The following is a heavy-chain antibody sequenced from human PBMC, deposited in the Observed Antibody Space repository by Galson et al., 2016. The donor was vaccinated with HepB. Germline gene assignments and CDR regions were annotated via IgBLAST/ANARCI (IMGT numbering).Heavy chain of an antibody. CDR1: GYSFTSYW. J-gene: IGHJ4*02. V-gene: IGHV5-10-1*01. CDR3: ARHDYDQNYFDY. Sequence: QSGAEVKKPGESLRISCKGSGYSFTSYWITWVRQMPGKGLEWMGRIDPSDSDTKYSPSFQGHVTISVDKSISTAYLQWSSLKASGTAVYYCARHDYDQNYFDYWGQGTLVTVSS. D-gene: IGHD4-17*01. CDR2: IDPSDSDT.